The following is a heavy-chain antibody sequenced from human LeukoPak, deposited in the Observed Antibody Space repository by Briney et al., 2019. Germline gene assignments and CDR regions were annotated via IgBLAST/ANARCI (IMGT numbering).Heavy chain of an antibody. D-gene: IGHD2-15*01. J-gene: IGHJ3*02. CDR1: GGSISSSSYY. CDR3: ARRSRDIVVVVAATLASVAFDI. V-gene: IGHV4-39*01. CDR2: IYYSGST. Sequence: SETLSLTCTVSGGSISSSSYYWGWIRQPPGKGLEWIGSIYYSGSTYYNPSLKSRVTISVDTSKNQFSLKLSSVTSADTAVYYCARRSRDIVVVVAATLASVAFDIWGQGTMVTVSS.